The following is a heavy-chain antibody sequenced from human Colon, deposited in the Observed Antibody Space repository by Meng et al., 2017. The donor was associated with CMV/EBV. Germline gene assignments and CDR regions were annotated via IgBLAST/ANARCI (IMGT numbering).Heavy chain of an antibody. V-gene: IGHV4-59*01. Sequence: SETLSLTCTVSGGSMSGYYWNWIRQPPGKGLEWIGYTYYSGSTKFNPSLKSRVTISIDTSKNQFSLKLSSVTAADTAVYYCARDNYDLWSVYFPDWGQGLLVPFSS. J-gene: IGHJ1*01. D-gene: IGHD3/OR15-3a*01. CDR3: ARDNYDLWSVYFPD. CDR1: GGSMSGYY. CDR2: TYYSGST.